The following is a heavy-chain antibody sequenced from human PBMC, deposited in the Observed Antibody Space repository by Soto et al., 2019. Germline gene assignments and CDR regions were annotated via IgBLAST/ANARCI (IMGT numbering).Heavy chain of an antibody. V-gene: IGHV4-34*01. J-gene: IGHJ5*02. Sequence: SDTLSLTCAVYGGSFSGYYWSWIRQPPGKGLEWIGEINHSGSTNYNPSLKSRVTISVDTSKNQFSLKLSSVTAADTAVYYCAKTMAMVRGVKGWFDPWGQGTLVT. CDR2: INHSGST. D-gene: IGHD3-10*01. CDR1: GGSFSGYY. CDR3: AKTMAMVRGVKGWFDP.